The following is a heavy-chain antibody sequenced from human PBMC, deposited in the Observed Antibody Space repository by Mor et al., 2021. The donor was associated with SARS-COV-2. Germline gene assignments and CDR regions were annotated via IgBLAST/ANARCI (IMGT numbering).Heavy chain of an antibody. D-gene: IGHD3-9*01. CDR2: GSNK. V-gene: IGHV3-30*01. CDR3: ARGDYDILTGYFGFDY. J-gene: IGHJ4*02. Sequence: GSNKYYADSVNGRFTISRDNSKNTHKLQMNSLRAEDTAVYYCARGDYDILTGYFGFDYWGQGTLVTVSS.